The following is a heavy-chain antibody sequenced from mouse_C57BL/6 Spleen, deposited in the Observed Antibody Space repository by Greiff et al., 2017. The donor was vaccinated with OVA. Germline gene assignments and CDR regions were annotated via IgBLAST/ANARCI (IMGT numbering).Heavy chain of an antibody. V-gene: IGHV5-17*01. CDR2: ISSGSSTI. CDR3: ATPYDGYYTFFAY. D-gene: IGHD2-3*01. Sequence: EVMLVESGGGLVKPGGSLKLSCAASGFTFSDYGMHWVRQAPEKGLEWVAYISSGSSTIYYADTVKGRFTISRDNAKNTLFLQMTSLRSEDTAMYYCATPYDGYYTFFAYWGQGTLVTVSA. CDR1: GFTFSDYG. J-gene: IGHJ3*01.